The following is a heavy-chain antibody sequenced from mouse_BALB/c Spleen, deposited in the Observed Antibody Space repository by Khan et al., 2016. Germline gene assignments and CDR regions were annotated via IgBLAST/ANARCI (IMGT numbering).Heavy chain of an antibody. CDR2: INTNTGEP. Sequence: QIQLVQSGPELKKPGETVKISCKASGYTFTNYGMNWVKQAPGKGLKWMGWINTNTGEPTYAEEFKGRFAFSLETSASTAYLQINNLKNEDTATYCCAEDYYGSNWFAYWGQGTPVTVSA. D-gene: IGHD1-1*01. V-gene: IGHV9-3*02. J-gene: IGHJ3*01. CDR1: GYTFTNYG. CDR3: AEDYYGSNWFAY.